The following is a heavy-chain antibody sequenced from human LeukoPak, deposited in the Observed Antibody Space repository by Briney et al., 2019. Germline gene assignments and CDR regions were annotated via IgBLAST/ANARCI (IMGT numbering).Heavy chain of an antibody. J-gene: IGHJ4*02. CDR3: AKVMEDYGDYGVVDY. Sequence: GGSLRLSCAASGFTFSSYGMHWVRQAPGKGLEWVALIRYDGSNKHYADSVKGRFSISRDNSKNMLDLQMNSLRAEDTAVYYCAKVMEDYGDYGVVDYWGQGTLVTVSP. D-gene: IGHD4-17*01. CDR2: IRYDGSNK. CDR1: GFTFSSYG. V-gene: IGHV3-30*02.